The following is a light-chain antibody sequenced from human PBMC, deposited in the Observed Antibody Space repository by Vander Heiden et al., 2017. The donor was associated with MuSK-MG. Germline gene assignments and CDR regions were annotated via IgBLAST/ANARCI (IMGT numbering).Light chain of an antibody. J-gene: IGLJ2*01. Sequence: SSDLTQPPSVSVSPGQTATISCSGDKLGDKYACWYQQKPGQSPVLIIYQDSKRPSGIPERFSGSNSGNTATLTISGTQAMDEADYYCQAWESSTVVFGGGTKLTVL. V-gene: IGLV3-1*01. CDR3: QAWESSTVV. CDR1: KLGDKY. CDR2: QDS.